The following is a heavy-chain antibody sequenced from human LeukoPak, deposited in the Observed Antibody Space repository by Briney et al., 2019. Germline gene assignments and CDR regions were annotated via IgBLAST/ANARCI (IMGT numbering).Heavy chain of an antibody. J-gene: IGHJ6*03. CDR3: ASTLTYYDFWSGPHADYYYYMDV. CDR2: IYYSGST. Sequence: SQTLSHTCTVSGGSISSGDYYWSWIRQPPGKGLEWIGYIYYSGSTYYNPSLKSRVTISVDTSKNQFSLKLSSVTAADTAVYYCASTLTYYDFWSGPHADYYYYMDVWGKGTTVTVSS. CDR1: GGSISSGDYY. D-gene: IGHD3-3*01. V-gene: IGHV4-30-4*08.